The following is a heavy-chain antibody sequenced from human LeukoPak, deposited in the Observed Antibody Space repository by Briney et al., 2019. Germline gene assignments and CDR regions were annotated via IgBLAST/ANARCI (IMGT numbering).Heavy chain of an antibody. CDR1: GFAFSDYW. CDR3: ARVRITRANWFDP. D-gene: IGHD2-2*01. CDR2: ILSDASST. V-gene: IGHV3-74*01. Sequence: GGSLRLSCAASGFAFSDYWMLWVRQAPGKGLVWVSRILSDASSTSYADSVKGRFTISRDIAKNTLYLQMNSLRAEDTAVYYCARVRITRANWFDPWGQGTLVTVSS. J-gene: IGHJ5*02.